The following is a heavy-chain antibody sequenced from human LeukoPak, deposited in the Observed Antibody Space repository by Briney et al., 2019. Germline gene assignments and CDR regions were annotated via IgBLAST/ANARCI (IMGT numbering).Heavy chain of an antibody. CDR1: GYTFTSYD. Sequence: ASVKVSCKASGYTFTSYDINWVRQATGQGLEWMGWMNPNSGNTGYAQKFQGRVTMTRNTSISTAYMELSSLRSEDTAAYYCARARRRGTMIVVVRLDYWGQGTLVTVSS. CDR3: ARARRRGTMIVVVRLDY. J-gene: IGHJ4*02. D-gene: IGHD3-22*01. V-gene: IGHV1-8*01. CDR2: MNPNSGNT.